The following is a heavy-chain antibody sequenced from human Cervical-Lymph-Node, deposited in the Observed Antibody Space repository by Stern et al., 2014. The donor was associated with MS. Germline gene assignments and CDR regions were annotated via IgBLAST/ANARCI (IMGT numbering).Heavy chain of an antibody. CDR2: IDSNGINK. Sequence: EVQLLESGGGFVQPGGSLRLSCSVSGFSFNDYAMHWVRQSPGKGLEYVSGIDSNGINKYHVDSVRGRFTISRDNSKDTLYLQMSSLRADDTAAYFCVKDAVRTWNYFDYWGQGTLVTVSS. J-gene: IGHJ4*02. CDR3: VKDAVRTWNYFDY. D-gene: IGHD1-1*01. CDR1: GFSFNDYA. V-gene: IGHV3-64D*06.